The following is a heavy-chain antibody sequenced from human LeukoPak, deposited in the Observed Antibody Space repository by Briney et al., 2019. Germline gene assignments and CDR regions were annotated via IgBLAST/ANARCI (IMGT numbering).Heavy chain of an antibody. CDR2: MNPNSGNT. CDR1: GYTFTSYD. Sequence: ASVTVSCTASGYTFTSYDINWVRPAPGRGLEGMGWMNPNSGNTAYAQKFQGRVTMTRNTSISTAYMELSSLRSEDTAVYYCARSYGSGSYPLDYWGQGTLVTVSS. V-gene: IGHV1-8*01. CDR3: ARSYGSGSYPLDY. D-gene: IGHD3-10*01. J-gene: IGHJ4*02.